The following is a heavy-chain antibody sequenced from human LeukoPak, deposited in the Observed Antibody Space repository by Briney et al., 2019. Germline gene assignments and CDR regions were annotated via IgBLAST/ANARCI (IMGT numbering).Heavy chain of an antibody. Sequence: PSETLSLTCTVSGGSISSNNYYWGWIRQPPGKGLEWIGSVYYSGSTYYNPSLKSRVTISVDTSRNQFSLMLTSVTAADTAVYYCARPGNYCSGTSCHFDYWGQGTLVTVSS. V-gene: IGHV4-39*01. J-gene: IGHJ4*02. CDR3: ARPGNYCSGTSCHFDY. CDR1: GGSISSNNYY. CDR2: VYYSGST. D-gene: IGHD2-2*01.